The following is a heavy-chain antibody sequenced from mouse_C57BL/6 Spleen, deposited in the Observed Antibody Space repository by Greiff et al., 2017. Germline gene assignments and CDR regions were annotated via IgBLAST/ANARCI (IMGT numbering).Heavy chain of an antibody. Sequence: VQLQQPGAELVKPGASVKLSCKASGYTFTSYWMQWVKQRPGQGLEWIGEIDPSDSYTNYNQKFKGKATLTVDTSSSTAYMQLSSLTSEDSAVYYCARGAGRYFDVWGTGTTVTVSS. J-gene: IGHJ1*03. CDR3: ARGAGRYFDV. CDR1: GYTFTSYW. CDR2: IDPSDSYT. V-gene: IGHV1-50*01.